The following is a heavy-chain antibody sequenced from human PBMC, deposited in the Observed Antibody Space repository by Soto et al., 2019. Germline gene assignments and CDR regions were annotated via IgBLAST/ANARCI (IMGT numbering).Heavy chain of an antibody. J-gene: IGHJ4*02. D-gene: IGHD1-26*01. V-gene: IGHV3-73*02. CDR1: GFTFSGSA. CDR3: TRHTEWEPHTTSKSGSQLHVPFDY. Sequence: EVQLVESGGGLVQPGGSLKLSCEASGFTFSGSAMHWVRQASGRGLEWVGRIRSKANSYATAYAASVKGRFTVSRDDSKNTAYLQMNSMKIEDTAVYYCTRHTEWEPHTTSKSGSQLHVPFDYWGQGTLVTVSS. CDR2: IRSKANSYAT.